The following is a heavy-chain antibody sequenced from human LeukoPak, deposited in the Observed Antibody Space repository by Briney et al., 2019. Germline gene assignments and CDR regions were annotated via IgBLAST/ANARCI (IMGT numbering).Heavy chain of an antibody. J-gene: IGHJ4*02. Sequence: GRSLRLSCAASGFTFSSYGMHWVRQAPGKGLEWVAVIWYDGSNKYYADSVKGRFTISRDNSKNTLYLQMNSLRAEDKAVYYCASCGIRGYSSSWYGDYWGQGTLVTVSS. D-gene: IGHD6-13*01. V-gene: IGHV3-33*01. CDR3: ASCGIRGYSSSWYGDY. CDR1: GFTFSSYG. CDR2: IWYDGSNK.